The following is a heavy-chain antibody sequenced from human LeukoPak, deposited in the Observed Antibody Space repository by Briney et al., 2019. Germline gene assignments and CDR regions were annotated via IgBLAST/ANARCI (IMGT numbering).Heavy chain of an antibody. Sequence: GGSLRLSCAASGFTFSSYAMSWVRQAPGKGLEWVSSISSSSSYIYYADSVKGRFTISRDNAKNSLYLQMNSLRAEDTAVYYCARGIAAAVSFDYWGQGTLVTVSS. CDR3: ARGIAAAVSFDY. CDR1: GFTFSSYA. J-gene: IGHJ4*02. D-gene: IGHD6-13*01. V-gene: IGHV3-21*01. CDR2: ISSSSSYI.